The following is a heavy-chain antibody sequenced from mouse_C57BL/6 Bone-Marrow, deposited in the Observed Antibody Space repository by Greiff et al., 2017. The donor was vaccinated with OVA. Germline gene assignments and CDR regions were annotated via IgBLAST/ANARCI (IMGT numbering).Heavy chain of an antibody. CDR3: ARPGKKTYGSSLYDFDY. CDR1: GFTFSSYT. V-gene: IGHV5-9*01. D-gene: IGHD1-1*01. J-gene: IGHJ2*01. CDR2: ISGGGGNT. Sequence: EVQLQESGGGLVKPGGSLKLSCAASGFTFSSYTMSWVRQTPEKRLEWVATISGGGGNTYYPDSVKGRFTISRDNAKNTLYLQMSRLRSEDTALYYCARPGKKTYGSSLYDFDYWGQGTTLTVSS.